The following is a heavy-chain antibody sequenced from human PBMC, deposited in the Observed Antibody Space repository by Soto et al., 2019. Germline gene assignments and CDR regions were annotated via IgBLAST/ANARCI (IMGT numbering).Heavy chain of an antibody. CDR2: VSHDGRNT. J-gene: IGHJ4*02. D-gene: IGHD6-19*01. Sequence: VQLVESGGGVVQPGRSLRLSCEAPGFTFSDYAMHWVRQAPGKGLEWVAVVSHDGRNTHYADSVKGRFTISRDRSKNTVSLEMTSLRAEDTAVYYCAKGGRQWLVTSDFNYWGQGALVTVSS. CDR3: AKGGRQWLVTSDFNY. V-gene: IGHV3-30*18. CDR1: GFTFSDYA.